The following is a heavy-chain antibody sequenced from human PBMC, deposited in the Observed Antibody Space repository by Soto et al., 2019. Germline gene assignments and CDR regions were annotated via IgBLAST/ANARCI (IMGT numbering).Heavy chain of an antibody. CDR2: ISGHNGNT. CDR1: GYTFTNHG. V-gene: IGHV1-18*01. Sequence: QVQLVQSGAEVKKPGASVKVSCKASGYTFTNHGISWVRQAPGQGLEWLGWISGHNGNTKYAQRLQGRVTMTTDTSTSTAYMELRSLKSDDTAVYYCAGDLYALAYYCDYWGQGTLVTVSS. D-gene: IGHD4-17*01. J-gene: IGHJ4*02. CDR3: AGDLYALAYYCDY.